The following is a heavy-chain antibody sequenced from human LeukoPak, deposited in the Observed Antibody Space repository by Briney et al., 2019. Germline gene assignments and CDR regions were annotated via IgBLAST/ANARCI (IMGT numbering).Heavy chain of an antibody. CDR2: TYYRSKWFH. J-gene: IGHJ4*02. Sequence: SQTLSLTCAISGDSVSSNSAAGTWIRQSPSRGLEWLGRTYYRSKWFHDYAVSVKSRLIINPDTFKNQFSLQLNSVTPEDTAVYYCAREGAGYQKWGQGTLVTVSS. CDR1: GDSVSSNSAA. CDR3: AREGAGYQK. D-gene: IGHD3-9*01. V-gene: IGHV6-1*01.